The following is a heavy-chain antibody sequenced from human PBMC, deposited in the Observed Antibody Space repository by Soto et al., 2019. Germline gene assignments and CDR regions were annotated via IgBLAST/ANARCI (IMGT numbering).Heavy chain of an antibody. J-gene: IGHJ5*02. CDR2: INPSGGST. CDR3: AKDPYCSSTSCYIGVTGFDP. D-gene: IGHD2-2*02. V-gene: IGHV1-46*01. Sequence: RASVKVSCKASGYTFTSYYMHWVRQAPGQGLEWMGIINPSGGSTSYAQKFQGRVTMTRDTSTSTVYMELSSLRSEDTAVYYCAKDPYCSSTSCYIGVTGFDPWGQGTLVTVSS. CDR1: GYTFTSYY.